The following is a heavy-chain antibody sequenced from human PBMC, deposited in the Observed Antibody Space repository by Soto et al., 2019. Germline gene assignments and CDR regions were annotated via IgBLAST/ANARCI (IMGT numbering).Heavy chain of an antibody. CDR1: GGSISSYY. D-gene: IGHD3-10*02. CDR3: ASMIGDPVLSFDS. J-gene: IGHJ5*01. V-gene: IGHV4-59*01. Sequence: QVQLQESGPGLVKPSETLSLTCTVSGGSISSYYWSWIRQPPGKGLEWIGFIFYSGSTSYNPSLKSRLTISIDTSEYQFSLNLNSVTAADTAVYYCASMIGDPVLSFDSWGQGTLVAVSS. CDR2: IFYSGST.